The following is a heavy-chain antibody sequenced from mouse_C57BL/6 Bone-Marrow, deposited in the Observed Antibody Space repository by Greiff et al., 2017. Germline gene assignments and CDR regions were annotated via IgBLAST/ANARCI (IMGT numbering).Heavy chain of an antibody. CDR3: ARSPLYYYGSSSWFAY. CDR2: VYPRSGNT. Sequence: VQLQQSGAELARPGASVKLSCKASGYTFTSYGISWVKQRNGQGLEWIGEVYPRSGNTYYNEKFKGKATLTSDKSSSTAYMELRSLTAEDSAVYFGARSPLYYYGSSSWFAYWGQGTLVTVSA. V-gene: IGHV1-81*01. CDR1: GYTFTSYG. D-gene: IGHD1-1*01. J-gene: IGHJ3*01.